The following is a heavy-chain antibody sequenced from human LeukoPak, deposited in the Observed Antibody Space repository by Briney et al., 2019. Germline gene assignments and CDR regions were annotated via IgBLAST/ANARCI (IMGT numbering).Heavy chain of an antibody. Sequence: GGSLRLSCAASGFTFSNYWKLWVRRARGKGLVWVSRINSDGSSIIYADSVKGRFTISRDNAKNTLYLQMNSLRAEDTAVYYCATDPSGRVCDSWGQGTLVTVSS. D-gene: IGHD3-10*01. CDR2: INSDGSSI. V-gene: IGHV3-74*01. CDR3: ATDPSGRVCDS. J-gene: IGHJ4*02. CDR1: GFTFSNYW.